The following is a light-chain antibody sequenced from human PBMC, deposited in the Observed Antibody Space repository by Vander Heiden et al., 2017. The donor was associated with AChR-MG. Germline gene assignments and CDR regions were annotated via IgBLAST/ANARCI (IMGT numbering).Light chain of an antibody. Sequence: DIQMTQSPSSLSASVGDRVTISCRASQTVHNYLNWYQQRPGKAPNLLISGTSNLQSGVPSRFSGSGSGTEFTLSISGLHPEDYATYFCQQTASVPHTFGRGTKLEI. CDR3: QQTASVPHT. J-gene: IGKJ2*01. CDR2: GTS. V-gene: IGKV1-39*01. CDR1: QTVHNY.